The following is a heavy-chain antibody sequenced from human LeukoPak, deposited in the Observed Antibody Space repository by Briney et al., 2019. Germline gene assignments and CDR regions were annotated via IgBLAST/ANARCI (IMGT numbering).Heavy chain of an antibody. J-gene: IGHJ4*02. Sequence: GASVKVSCKASGYTFTGYYMHWVRQAPGQGLEWMGWISAYNGNTNYAQKLQGRVTMTTDTSTSTAYMELRSLRSDDTAVYYCARDGPYYGSGSDIDYWGQGTLVTVSS. CDR2: ISAYNGNT. CDR1: GYTFTGYY. V-gene: IGHV1-18*04. CDR3: ARDGPYYGSGSDIDY. D-gene: IGHD3-10*01.